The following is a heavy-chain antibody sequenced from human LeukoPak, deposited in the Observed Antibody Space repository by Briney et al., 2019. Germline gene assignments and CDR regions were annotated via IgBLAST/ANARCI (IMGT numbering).Heavy chain of an antibody. Sequence: GGSLRLSCAASGFTFSSYAMSWVRQAPGKGLEWVSAISGSGGSTYYADSVKGRFTISRDNSKNTLYLQMNSLRAEDTAVYYCATSVTYYYDSSGYYGGYWGQGTLVTVSS. J-gene: IGHJ4*02. D-gene: IGHD3-22*01. V-gene: IGHV3-23*01. CDR2: ISGSGGST. CDR3: ATSVTYYYDSSGYYGGY. CDR1: GFTFSSYA.